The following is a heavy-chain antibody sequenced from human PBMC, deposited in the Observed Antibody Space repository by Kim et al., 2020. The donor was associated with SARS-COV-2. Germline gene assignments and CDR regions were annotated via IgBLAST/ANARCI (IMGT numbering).Heavy chain of an antibody. CDR1: GFTFSSYA. J-gene: IGHJ6*03. CDR3: AKDRGGYCSSTSCYYYYYMDV. V-gene: IGHV3-23*01. Sequence: GGSLRLSCAASGFTFSSYAMSWVRQAPGKGLEWVSAISGSGGSTYYADSVKGRFTISRDNSKNTLYLQMNSLRAEDTAVYYCAKDRGGYCSSTSCYYYYYMDVWGKVTTVTVSS. CDR2: ISGSGGST. D-gene: IGHD2-2*01.